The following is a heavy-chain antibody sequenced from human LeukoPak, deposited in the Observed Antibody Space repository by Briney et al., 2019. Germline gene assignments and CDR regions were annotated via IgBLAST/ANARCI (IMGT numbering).Heavy chain of an antibody. CDR3: AKDFYPLGNYVIYFDS. V-gene: IGHV3-23*01. CDR2: NSGSGVST. D-gene: IGHD1-7*01. J-gene: IGHJ4*02. Sequence: GVPVRLFYAASGLTFGLYAMSGVPHAPGKGREGVSTNSGSGVSTYFAESVKGRFTISRDHSKNTLYLQMNSLRREDTAVYYCAKDFYPLGNYVIYFDSWGQGTLVTVSS. CDR1: GLTFGLYA.